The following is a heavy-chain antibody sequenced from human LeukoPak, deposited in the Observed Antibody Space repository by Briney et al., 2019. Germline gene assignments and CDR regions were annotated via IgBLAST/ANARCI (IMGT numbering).Heavy chain of an antibody. V-gene: IGHV1-2*02. CDR3: ARDQPALDY. CDR2: INLNTGDT. Sequence: ASVKVSCKASGFTFIRYYMHWVRQAPGQGLEWMGWINLNTGDTDYAPKFQGRVTMTRDTSITTAYMQLSWLRYDDTAVYYCARDQPALDYWGRGTLVTVSS. CDR1: GFTFIRYY. J-gene: IGHJ4*02.